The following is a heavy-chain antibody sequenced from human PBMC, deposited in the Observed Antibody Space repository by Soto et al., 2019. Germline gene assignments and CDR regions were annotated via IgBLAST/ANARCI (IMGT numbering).Heavy chain of an antibody. D-gene: IGHD3-10*01. CDR1: GYTFTSYD. CDR3: ATTHLRFGEHHY. V-gene: IGHV1-8*02. CDR2: MNPNSGNT. Sequence: QVQLVQSGAEVKKPGASVKVSCKASGYTFTSYDMNWVRQATGQGLEWMGWMNPNSGNTSSAQKCQVIGAMTRNTSIITAYMELSSLRSEDTAVYYCATTHLRFGEHHYWGQGTLVTASS. J-gene: IGHJ4*02.